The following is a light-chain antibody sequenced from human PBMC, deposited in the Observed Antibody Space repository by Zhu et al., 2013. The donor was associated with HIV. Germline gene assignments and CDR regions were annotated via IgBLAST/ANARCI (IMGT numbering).Light chain of an antibody. CDR1: QSVSSN. J-gene: IGKJ1*01. CDR3: QQYNIWPPWT. V-gene: IGKV3-15*01. Sequence: ETVMTQSPATLSLSPGERATLSCRASQSVSSNLAWYQQKAGQAPRLLIYGASTRATGIPARFSGSGSRTQFTLTISSLQSEDFAVYFCQQYNIWPPWTFGQGTKVEIK. CDR2: GAS.